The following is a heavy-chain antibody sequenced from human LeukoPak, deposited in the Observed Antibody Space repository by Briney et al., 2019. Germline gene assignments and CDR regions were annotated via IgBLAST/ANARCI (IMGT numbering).Heavy chain of an antibody. CDR1: GYTFTGYY. D-gene: IGHD3-10*01. CDR3: ARGWFGELCVDY. J-gene: IGHJ4*02. Sequence: ASVKVSCKASGYTFTGYYMHWVRQAPGQGLEWMGWINPNSGGTNYAQKLQGRVTMTRDTSISTAYMELSRLRSDDTAVYYCARGWFGELCVDYWGQGTLVTVSS. CDR2: INPNSGGT. V-gene: IGHV1-2*02.